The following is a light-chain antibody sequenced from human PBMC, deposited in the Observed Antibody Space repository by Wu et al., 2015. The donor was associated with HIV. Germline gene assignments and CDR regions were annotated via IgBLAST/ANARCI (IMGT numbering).Light chain of an antibody. CDR1: QSVSSN. CDR2: DAS. J-gene: IGKJ1*01. Sequence: MVMTQSPATLSVSPGETAILSCRASQSVSSNLAWYQQKPGQAPRLLIYDASTRATGIPARFSGSGSGTDFTLTISRLEPEDFAVYYCQQYGSSSWTFGQGAKVEIK. CDR3: QQYGSSSWT. V-gene: IGKV3-15*01.